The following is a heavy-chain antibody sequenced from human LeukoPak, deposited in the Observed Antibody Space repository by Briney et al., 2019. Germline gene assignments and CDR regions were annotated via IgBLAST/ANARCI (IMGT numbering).Heavy chain of an antibody. CDR3: AREAPIAAAGYYYGMDV. V-gene: IGHV4-61*02. CDR2: IYTSGST. D-gene: IGHD6-13*01. J-gene: IGHJ6*02. CDR1: GGSISSGSDY. Sequence: SQTLSLTCTVSGGSISSGSDYWSWIRQPAGKGLECIGRIYTSGSTNYNPSLKSRVTISVDTSKNQFSLKLSSVTAADTAVYYCAREAPIAAAGYYYGMDVWGQGTTVTVSS.